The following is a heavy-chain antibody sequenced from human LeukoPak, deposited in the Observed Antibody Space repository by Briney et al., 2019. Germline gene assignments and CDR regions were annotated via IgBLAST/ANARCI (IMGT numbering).Heavy chain of an antibody. Sequence: SETLSLTCAVSGGFISGSNHYWSWIRQPPGKGLEWIGYIYYSGSTNYNPSLKSRVTISVDTSRNQFSLKLSSVTAADTAVYYCARGGTVRNGMDVWGQGTTVTVSS. CDR1: GGFISGSNHY. V-gene: IGHV4-61*01. CDR3: ARGGTVRNGMDV. J-gene: IGHJ6*02. CDR2: IYYSGST. D-gene: IGHD1-26*01.